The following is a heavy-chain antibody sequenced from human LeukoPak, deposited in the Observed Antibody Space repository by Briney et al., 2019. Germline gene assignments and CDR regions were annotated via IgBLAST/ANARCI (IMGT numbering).Heavy chain of an antibody. V-gene: IGHV1-46*01. J-gene: IGHJ4*02. CDR2: INPSGGST. CDR1: GYTFTSYY. Sequence: ASVTVSCTASGYTFTSYYMHWVRQAPGQGLEWMGIINPSGGSTSYAQKFQGRVTMTRDTSTSTVYMELSSLRSEDTAVYYCARASWGDNDPNPFDTGGQEPLVTVS. CDR3: ARASWGDNDPNPFDT. D-gene: IGHD1-1*01.